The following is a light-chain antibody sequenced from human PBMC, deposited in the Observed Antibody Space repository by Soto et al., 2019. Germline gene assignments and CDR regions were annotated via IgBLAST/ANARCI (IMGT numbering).Light chain of an antibody. V-gene: IGKV3-15*01. CDR1: ESVHRN. J-gene: IGKJ3*01. CDR2: YAS. CDR3: QHYSKWPPT. Sequence: EVVMTQSPATLSVSPGERVTLSCRASESVHRNLAWYQQKPGQRPSLLIYYASTRATGVPDRFTGSGSGTEFTLTISSLQSEDFGVYHCQHYSKWPPTFGPGTKVDIK.